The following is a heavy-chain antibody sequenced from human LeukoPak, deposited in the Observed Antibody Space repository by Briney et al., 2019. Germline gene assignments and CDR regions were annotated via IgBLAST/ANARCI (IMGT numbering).Heavy chain of an antibody. J-gene: IGHJ4*02. CDR3: AREDDSSGYCADY. CDR1: GFTFSSYS. Sequence: PGGSLRLSCAASGFTFSSYSMNWVRQAPGKGLEWVSSISSSSSYIYYADSVKGRFTISRDNAKNSLYLQMNSLRAEDTAVYYCAREDDSSGYCADYWGQGTLVTVSS. V-gene: IGHV3-21*01. D-gene: IGHD3-22*01. CDR2: ISSSSSYI.